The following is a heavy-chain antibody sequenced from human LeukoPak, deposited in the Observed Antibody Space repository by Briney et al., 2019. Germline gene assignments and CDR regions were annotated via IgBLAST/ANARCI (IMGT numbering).Heavy chain of an antibody. CDR2: LYSGGST. CDR1: GFTFSSYA. V-gene: IGHV3-53*01. J-gene: IGHJ5*02. D-gene: IGHD6-13*01. CDR3: ARLPCSSSWSTCGS. Sequence: GGSLRLSCAASGFTFSSYAMSWVRQAPGKGLEWVSVLYSGGSTYYADSVKGRFTISRDKSKNTLYLQMNSLRAEDTAVYYCARLPCSSSWSTCGSWGQGTLVTVSS.